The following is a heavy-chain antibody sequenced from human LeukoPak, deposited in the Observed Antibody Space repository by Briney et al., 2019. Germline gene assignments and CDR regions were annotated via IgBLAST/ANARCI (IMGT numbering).Heavy chain of an antibody. Sequence: GGSLRLSCAASGFTFSDYALSWVRQAPGKGLEWVSGITGSGRSTYYADSVKGRFTISRDNSKNTLYLQMNNLRAEDTAVYYCAKAARSSVAGLFFDLWGRGTLVTASS. CDR2: ITGSGRST. V-gene: IGHV3-23*01. CDR3: AKAARSSVAGLFFDL. CDR1: GFTFSDYA. J-gene: IGHJ2*01. D-gene: IGHD6-19*01.